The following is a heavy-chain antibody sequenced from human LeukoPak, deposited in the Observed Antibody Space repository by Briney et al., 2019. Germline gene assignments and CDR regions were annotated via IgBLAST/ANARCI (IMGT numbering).Heavy chain of an antibody. CDR1: GGSISSYY. Sequence: SETLPLTCTVSGGSISSYYWSWIRQPAGKGLEWIGRIYTSGSTNYNPSLKSRVAISVDTSKNQFSLKLSSVTAADTAVYYCARGCRWLRLFVDAFDIWGQGTMVTVSS. CDR2: IYTSGST. V-gene: IGHV4-4*07. D-gene: IGHD5-12*01. J-gene: IGHJ3*02. CDR3: ARGCRWLRLFVDAFDI.